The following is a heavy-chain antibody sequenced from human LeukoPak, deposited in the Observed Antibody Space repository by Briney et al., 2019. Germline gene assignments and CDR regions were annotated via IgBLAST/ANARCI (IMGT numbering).Heavy chain of an antibody. Sequence: GGSLRLSCAASGFTVSSNYMSWVRQAPGKGLEWVAAIWYDGSNKYYGDSVKGRFTISRDNSKNTLYLQMNSLRAEDTAVYYCAGSYYNVFDYWGQGTLVTVSS. V-gene: IGHV3-33*08. CDR3: AGSYYNVFDY. CDR2: IWYDGSNK. CDR1: GFTVSSNY. J-gene: IGHJ4*02. D-gene: IGHD3-10*01.